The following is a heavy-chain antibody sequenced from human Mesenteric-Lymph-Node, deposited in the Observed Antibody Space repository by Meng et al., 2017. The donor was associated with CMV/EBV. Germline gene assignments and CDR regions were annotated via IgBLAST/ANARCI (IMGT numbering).Heavy chain of an antibody. CDR2: INTKTGNP. Sequence: ASGYTFTTYAINWVRQAPGQGLEWMGWINTKTGNPTYAPGFTGQFVFSLDPSVNTAYLQISSLKAEDTAVYYCARDPLSSTSWNFDYWGQGTLVTVSS. CDR3: ARDPLSSTSWNFDY. J-gene: IGHJ4*02. V-gene: IGHV7-4-1*02. CDR1: GYTFTTYA. D-gene: IGHD6-13*01.